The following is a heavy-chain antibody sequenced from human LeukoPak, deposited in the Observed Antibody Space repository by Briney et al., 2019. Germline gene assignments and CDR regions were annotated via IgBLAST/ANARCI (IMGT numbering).Heavy chain of an antibody. D-gene: IGHD2-8*01. CDR2: INPNSGGT. CDR3: ARDRGYCTNGVCPNWFDP. J-gene: IGHJ5*02. V-gene: IGHV1-2*02. CDR1: GYTFTGYY. Sequence: ALVKVSCKASGYTFTGYYMHWVRQAPGQGLEWMGWINPNSGGTNYAQKFQGRVTMTRDTSISTAYMELSRLRSDDTAVYYCARDRGYCTNGVCPNWFDPWGQGTLVTVSS.